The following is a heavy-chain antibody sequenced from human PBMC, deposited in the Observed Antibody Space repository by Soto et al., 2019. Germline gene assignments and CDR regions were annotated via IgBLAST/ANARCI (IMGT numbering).Heavy chain of an antibody. D-gene: IGHD3-10*01. CDR3: ARGKSAYYGSGSYLAYNWFDP. J-gene: IGHJ5*02. CDR2: INPNSGGT. V-gene: IGHV1-2*02. CDR1: GYTFTGYY. Sequence: GASVKVSCKASGYTFTGYYMHWVRQAPGQGLEWMGWINPNSGGTNYAQKFQGRVTMTRDTSISTAYMELSRLRSDDTAVYYCARGKSAYYGSGSYLAYNWFDPWGQGTLVTVSS.